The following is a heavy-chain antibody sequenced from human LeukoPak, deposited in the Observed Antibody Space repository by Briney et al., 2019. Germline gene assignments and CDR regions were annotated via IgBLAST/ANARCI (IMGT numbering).Heavy chain of an antibody. CDR2: INPNSGGT. CDR1: GYTFTGYY. CDR3: AKPAVAVATFQH. D-gene: IGHD6-19*01. J-gene: IGHJ1*01. V-gene: IGHV1-2*02. Sequence: WASVKVSCKASGYTFTGYYMHWVRQAPGQGLEWMGWINPNSGGTNYAQKFQGRVTMTRDTSISTAYMELSRLRSDDTAVYYCAKPAVAVATFQHWGQGTLVTVSS.